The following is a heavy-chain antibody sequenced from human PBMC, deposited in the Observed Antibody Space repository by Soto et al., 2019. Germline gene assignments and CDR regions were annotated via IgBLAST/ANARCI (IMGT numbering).Heavy chain of an antibody. CDR1: GFAFSNYA. J-gene: IGHJ3*02. CDR2: IGIGGDT. CDR3: GTGTTHSIFDI. D-gene: IGHD1-1*01. Sequence: EVQLLESGGGLVQPGGSLRLSCAASGFAFSNYAISWVRQPPGKGLEWVSSIGIGGDTYYADSVKGRFAISRDNSKNTLFLPMIGLRAEDTAVYYCGTGTTHSIFDIWGHGTMVTVSS. V-gene: IGHV3-23*01.